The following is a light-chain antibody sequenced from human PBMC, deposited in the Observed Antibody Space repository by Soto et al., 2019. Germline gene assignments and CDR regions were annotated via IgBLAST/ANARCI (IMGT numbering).Light chain of an antibody. CDR1: QDIHVF. V-gene: IGKV1-9*01. CDR2: SAS. Sequence: DIPLTQAPSFLSASEGDRVTITCRASQDIHVFLAWYQHKPGKAPRLLIDSASTLQSGVPSRFSGSRSGTEFTLTLSSLQPEDIATYYCQKLNNYPLPVGPGTKVDIK. J-gene: IGKJ3*01. CDR3: QKLNNYPLP.